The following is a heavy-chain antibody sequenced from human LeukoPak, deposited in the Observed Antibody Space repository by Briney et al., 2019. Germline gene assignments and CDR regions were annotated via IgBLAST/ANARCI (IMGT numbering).Heavy chain of an antibody. Sequence: GGSLRLSCAASGFTFSSYNMNWVRQAPGKGLEWVSSISSTSSYIYYADSVKGRFTISRDNAKNSLYLQMNSLRAEDTAVYYCARDLGGSSGWYLVPSNQYFDYWGQGTLVTVSS. CDR1: GFTFSSYN. CDR3: ARDLGGSSGWYLVPSNQYFDY. V-gene: IGHV3-21*01. CDR2: ISSTSSYI. J-gene: IGHJ4*02. D-gene: IGHD6-19*01.